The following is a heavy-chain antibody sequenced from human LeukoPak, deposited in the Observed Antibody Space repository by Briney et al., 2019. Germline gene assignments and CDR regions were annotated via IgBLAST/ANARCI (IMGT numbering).Heavy chain of an antibody. CDR2: ISGSGGST. CDR3: AKDYGSGSYSFDI. V-gene: IGHV3-23*01. J-gene: IGHJ3*02. D-gene: IGHD3-10*01. Sequence: GGSLRLSCAASGFTFSSYAMSWVRQAPGKGLEWVSAISGSGGSTYYADSVKGRFTISRDNSKNTLYLQMNSLRAEDTAVYHCAKDYGSGSYSFDIWGQGTMVTVSS. CDR1: GFTFSSYA.